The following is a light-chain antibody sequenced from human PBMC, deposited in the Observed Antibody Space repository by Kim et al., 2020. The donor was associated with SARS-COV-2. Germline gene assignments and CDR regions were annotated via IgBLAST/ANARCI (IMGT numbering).Light chain of an antibody. V-gene: IGKV1-9*01. J-gene: IGKJ5*01. CDR3: QQLNSYPIT. Sequence: ASVGDRVTITCRASQGISSYLAWYQQKPGKAPKLLIYAASTLQSGVSSRFSGSGSGTEFTLTINSLQPEDFATYYCQQLNSYPITFGQGTRLEIK. CDR2: AAS. CDR1: QGISSY.